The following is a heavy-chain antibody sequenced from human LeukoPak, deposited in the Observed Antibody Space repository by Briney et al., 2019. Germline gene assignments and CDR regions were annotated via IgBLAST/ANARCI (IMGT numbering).Heavy chain of an antibody. D-gene: IGHD4-23*01. CDR2: IYSGGST. CDR1: GFTVSSNY. CDR3: ASPHRGSTAVEGRAFDI. Sequence: GGSLRLSCAASGFTVSSNYMSWVRQAPGKGLEWVSVIYSGGSTYYADSVKGRFTISRDNSKNTLYLQMNSLRAEDTAAYYCASPHRGSTAVEGRAFDIWGQGTMVTVSS. J-gene: IGHJ3*02. V-gene: IGHV3-53*01.